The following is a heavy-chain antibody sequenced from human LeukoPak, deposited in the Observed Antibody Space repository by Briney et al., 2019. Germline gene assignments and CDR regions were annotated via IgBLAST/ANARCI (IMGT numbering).Heavy chain of an antibody. D-gene: IGHD1-26*01. Sequence: PGGSLRLSCAASGSTFSSYSMNWVRQAPGKGLEWVSSISSSSSYIYYADSVRGRFTISRDNAKNSLYLQMNSLRAEDTAVYYCASLSRSYSWFDPWGQGTLVTVSS. CDR3: ASLSRSYSWFDP. CDR1: GSTFSSYS. J-gene: IGHJ5*02. CDR2: ISSSSSYI. V-gene: IGHV3-21*04.